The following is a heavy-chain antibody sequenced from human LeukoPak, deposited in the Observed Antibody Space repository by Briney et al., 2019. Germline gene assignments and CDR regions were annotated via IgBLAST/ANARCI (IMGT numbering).Heavy chain of an antibody. J-gene: IGHJ2*01. D-gene: IGHD3-10*01. CDR3: ARVGDHYHWYFDL. CDR1: GFTVGTKY. CDR2: LYSGGDT. V-gene: IGHV3-53*01. Sequence: GGSLRLSCAASGFTVGTKYMNWVRHAPGKGLEWVSILYSGGDTYYADSVKGRFTISRDNSRNTLSLQMNSLRVDDTAVYYCARVGDHYHWYFDLWGRGTLVTVSS.